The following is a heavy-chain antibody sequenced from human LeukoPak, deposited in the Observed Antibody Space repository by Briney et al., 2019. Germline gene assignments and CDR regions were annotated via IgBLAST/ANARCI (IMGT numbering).Heavy chain of an antibody. CDR3: AKVRRGSGPGPFDY. CDR2: ISGSGGNT. V-gene: IGHV3-23*01. D-gene: IGHD5-12*01. Sequence: GGSLRLSCAASGFTFSSYAMSWVRQAPGKGLGWVSAISGSGGNTYYADSVKGRFTISRDNSKNTLYLQMNSLRAEDTAVYYCAKVRRGSGPGPFDYWGQGTLVTVSS. CDR1: GFTFSSYA. J-gene: IGHJ4*02.